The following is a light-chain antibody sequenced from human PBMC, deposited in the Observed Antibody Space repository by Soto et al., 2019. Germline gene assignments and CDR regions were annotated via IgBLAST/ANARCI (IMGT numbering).Light chain of an antibody. CDR3: SSYTNSSTLGVV. Sequence: QSALTQPASVSGSPGQSITISCTGTSSDVGGYNYVSWYQQQPGKAPKLMIYDVSNRPSGVSNRFSGCKSGNTASLTISGRQAEDEADYYCSSYTNSSTLGVVFGGGTKLTVL. J-gene: IGLJ2*01. CDR1: SSDVGGYNY. CDR2: DVS. V-gene: IGLV2-14*01.